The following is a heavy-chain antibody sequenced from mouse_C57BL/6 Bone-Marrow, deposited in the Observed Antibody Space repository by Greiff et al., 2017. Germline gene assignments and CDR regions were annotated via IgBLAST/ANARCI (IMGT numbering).Heavy chain of an antibody. D-gene: IGHD1-1*01. Sequence: DVKLQESGPELVKPGASVKIPCKASGYTFTDYNMDWVKQSHGKSLEWIGDINPNNGGTIYNQKFKGKATLTVDKSSSTAYMELRSLTSEDTAVYYCARSTVVAPYFDYWGQGTTLTVSS. CDR1: GYTFTDYN. CDR2: INPNNGGT. CDR3: ARSTVVAPYFDY. J-gene: IGHJ2*01. V-gene: IGHV1-18*01.